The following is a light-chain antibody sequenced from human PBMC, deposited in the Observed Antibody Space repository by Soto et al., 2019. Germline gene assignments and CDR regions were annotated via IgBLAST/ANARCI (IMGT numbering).Light chain of an antibody. CDR1: QSISTW. CDR3: QQSYRTPT. CDR2: RAS. V-gene: IGKV1-5*03. Sequence: DIQMTQSPSTLSASVGDRVIITCRASQSISTWLAWYQQKPGKAPKLLIYRASSLESGVPSGFSGSGYGTDFTLTIFGLQPDDFATYYRQQSYRTPTFGQGTRLEI. J-gene: IGKJ5*01.